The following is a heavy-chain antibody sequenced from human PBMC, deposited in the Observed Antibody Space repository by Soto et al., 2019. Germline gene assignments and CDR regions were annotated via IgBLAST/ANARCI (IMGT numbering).Heavy chain of an antibody. CDR1: GFIFSSYN. CDR2: ISSSSGYI. V-gene: IGHV3-21*01. CDR3: ARFFSIGGRDDFPSGPRYFDL. Sequence: GGSLRLSCAASGFIFSSYNINWVRQAPGKGLEWVSSISSSSGYIYYADSVKGRFTISRDNAKNSLYLQMNSLRAEDTAVYYCARFFSIGGRDDFPSGPRYFDLWGRGTLVTVSS. J-gene: IGHJ2*01. D-gene: IGHD3-3*01.